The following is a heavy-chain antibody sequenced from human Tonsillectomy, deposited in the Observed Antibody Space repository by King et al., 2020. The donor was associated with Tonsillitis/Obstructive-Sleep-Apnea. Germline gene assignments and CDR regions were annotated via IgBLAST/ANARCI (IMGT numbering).Heavy chain of an antibody. CDR2: INHSGST. V-gene: IGHV4-34*01. CDR3: ARGSENRSGWASLYFDY. J-gene: IGHJ4*02. D-gene: IGHD6-19*01. Sequence: VQLQQWGAGLLKPSETLSLTCAVYGGSFSGYYWSWIRQPPGQGLEWIGEINHSGSTNYNPSLKSRVTISVDTSKNLFSLKLSSVTAADTAVYYCARGSENRSGWASLYFDYWGQGTLVTIS. CDR1: GGSFSGYY.